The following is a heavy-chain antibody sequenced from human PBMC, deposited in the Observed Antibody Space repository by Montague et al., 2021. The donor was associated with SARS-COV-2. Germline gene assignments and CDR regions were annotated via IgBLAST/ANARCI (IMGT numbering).Heavy chain of an antibody. CDR3: ARDGYSSGWNGLHWFDP. D-gene: IGHD6-25*01. CDR1: IGSIGSGSYY. CDR2: IYTSGST. Sequence: TLSLTCTVSIGSIGSGSYYWSWIRQPAGKGLEWIGRIYTSGSTNYSPSLKSRVTISVDTSKNQFSLKLSSVTAADTAVYYCARDGYSSGWNGLHWFDPWGQGTLVTVSS. J-gene: IGHJ5*02. V-gene: IGHV4-61*02.